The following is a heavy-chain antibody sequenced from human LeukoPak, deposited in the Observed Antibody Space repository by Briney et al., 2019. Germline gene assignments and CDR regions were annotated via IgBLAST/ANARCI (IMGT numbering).Heavy chain of an antibody. CDR1: GFTFSSFA. Sequence: GGSLRLSCAASGFTFSSFAMSWVRQAPGKGPEWVSAISGCGTSTYYADSVKGRFTISRDNSKNTLYLQMNSLRADDTAVYYCATGYRRDWYQGDWGQGTLVTVSS. V-gene: IGHV3-23*01. J-gene: IGHJ4*02. CDR3: ATGYRRDWYQGD. D-gene: IGHD6-19*01. CDR2: ISGCGTST.